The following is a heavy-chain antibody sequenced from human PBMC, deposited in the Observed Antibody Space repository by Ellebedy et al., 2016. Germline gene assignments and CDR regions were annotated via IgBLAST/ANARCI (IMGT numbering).Heavy chain of an antibody. CDR3: ARVRSPDYSTNYDLDV. D-gene: IGHD3-22*01. Sequence: GGSLRLXCAASGFSVTSNDMSWVRQAPGKGLELVSLIYGVGNSYYADFVKGRFSISRDNSKNRVYLQMSSLRVEDTAVYSCARVRSPDYSTNYDLDVWGQGTTVTVSS. CDR2: IYGVGNS. J-gene: IGHJ6*02. CDR1: GFSVTSND. V-gene: IGHV3-53*05.